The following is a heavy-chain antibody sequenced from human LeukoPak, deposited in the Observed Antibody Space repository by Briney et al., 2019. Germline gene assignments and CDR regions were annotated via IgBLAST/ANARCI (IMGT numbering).Heavy chain of an antibody. J-gene: IGHJ5*02. Sequence: ASVKVSCKASGYTFTSYDINWVRQATGPGLEWMGWMNPNSGNTGYAQKFQGRVTMTRNTSISTAYMELSSLRSEDTAVYYCARGSLGGYSSSWYGGNWFDPWGQGTLVTVSS. V-gene: IGHV1-8*01. CDR3: ARGSLGGYSSSWYGGNWFDP. D-gene: IGHD6-13*01. CDR2: MNPNSGNT. CDR1: GYTFTSYD.